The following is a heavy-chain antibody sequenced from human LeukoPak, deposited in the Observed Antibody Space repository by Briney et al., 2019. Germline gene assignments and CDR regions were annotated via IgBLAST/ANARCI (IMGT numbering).Heavy chain of an antibody. D-gene: IGHD3-16*01. V-gene: IGHV4-4*07. J-gene: IGHJ4*02. CDR2: IYSSGST. Sequence: SETLSLTCTVSGGSITSYYGSWIRQPAGKGLKWIGRIYSSGSTNFNPPLKSRVTMSVDTSKNQISLNLTSVTAADTAVYYCARAPTREGGGALFDYWGQGTLVTVSS. CDR3: ARAPTREGGGALFDY. CDR1: GGSITSYY.